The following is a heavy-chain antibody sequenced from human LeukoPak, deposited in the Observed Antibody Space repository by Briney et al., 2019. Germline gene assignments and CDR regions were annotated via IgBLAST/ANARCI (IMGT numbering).Heavy chain of an antibody. CDR3: ARGGRAFDV. J-gene: IGHJ3*01. CDR2: IYHSGKA. V-gene: IGHV4-30-2*01. CDR1: GGFISSGGFY. Sequence: LSLTCTVSGGFISSGGFYWSWLRQPPGKGLEWIGYIYHSGKAYYNPSLESRVTISVDRSKNHFSLNLNSVTAADTSVYYCARGGRAFDVWGQGTLISVSP.